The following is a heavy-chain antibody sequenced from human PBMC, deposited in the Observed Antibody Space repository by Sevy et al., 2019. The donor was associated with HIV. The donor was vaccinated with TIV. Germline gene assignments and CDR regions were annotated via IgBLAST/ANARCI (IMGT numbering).Heavy chain of an antibody. CDR3: ARKMELLVPDY. J-gene: IGHJ4*02. D-gene: IGHD2-21*02. CDR2: ISSNSHDI. Sequence: GGSLRLSCAASGFIFSNYNMKWVRQAPGKGLEWVSSISSNSHDIYYADSVKGRFTISRDNAKNSLYLQMNGLRAEDTAVYYCARKMELLVPDYWGQGTLVTVSS. V-gene: IGHV3-21*01. CDR1: GFIFSNYN.